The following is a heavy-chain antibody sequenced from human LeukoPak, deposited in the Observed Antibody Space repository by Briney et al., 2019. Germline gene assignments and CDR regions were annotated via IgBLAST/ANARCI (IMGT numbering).Heavy chain of an antibody. Sequence: GGSLRLSCAASGFTFSSYWMHWVRQVPGKGLVWVARINPGGSSITYADSVKGRFTISRDNAKNTLYLQMDSLRAEDTGVYYCAKDFLGFDYWGQGTLVTVSS. J-gene: IGHJ4*02. CDR2: INPGGSSI. CDR1: GFTFSSYW. CDR3: AKDFLGFDY. V-gene: IGHV3-74*01. D-gene: IGHD3-3*01.